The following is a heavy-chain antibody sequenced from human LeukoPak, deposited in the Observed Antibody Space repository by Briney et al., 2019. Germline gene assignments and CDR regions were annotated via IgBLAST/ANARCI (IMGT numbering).Heavy chain of an antibody. Sequence: PGGSLRLSCAASGFTFSSYAMSWVRQAPGKGLEWVSAISGSGGSTYYADSVKGRFTISRDNSKNTLYLQMNSLRAEDTAVYYCAKDGEGALYYYYYGMDVWGQGTTVTVSS. J-gene: IGHJ6*02. V-gene: IGHV3-23*01. CDR3: AKDGEGALYYYYYGMDV. CDR1: GFTFSSYA. CDR2: ISGSGGST. D-gene: IGHD1-26*01.